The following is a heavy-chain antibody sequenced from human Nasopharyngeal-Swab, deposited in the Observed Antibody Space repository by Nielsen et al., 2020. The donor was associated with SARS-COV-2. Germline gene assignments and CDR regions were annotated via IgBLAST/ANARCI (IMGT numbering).Heavy chain of an antibody. CDR1: GFAFSSYW. D-gene: IGHD3-9*01. J-gene: IGHJ6*02. Sequence: GGSLRLSCAASGFAFSSYWMHWVRQAQGKGLVWVSRINSDGSSASYADSVKGRFTISRDNAKNTLYLQMNSLRAEDTAVYYCASQTYYDILTGYGSYYYYGMDVWGQGTTVTVSS. CDR2: INSDGSSA. V-gene: IGHV3-74*01. CDR3: ASQTYYDILTGYGSYYYYGMDV.